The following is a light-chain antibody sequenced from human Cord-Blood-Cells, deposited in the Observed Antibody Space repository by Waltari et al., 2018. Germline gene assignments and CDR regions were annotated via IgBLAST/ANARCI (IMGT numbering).Light chain of an antibody. CDR3: QSADSSGTYPVV. V-gene: IGLV3-25*03. J-gene: IGLJ2*01. CDR1: ALPKHY. Sequence: SYELTQPPSASVSPGQTARITCSGDALPKHYAYWCQQKPGQAPVLVIYKDSERPSGIPERFSGSSSGTTVTLTISGVQAEDEADYYCQSADSSGTYPVVFGGGTKLTVL. CDR2: KDS.